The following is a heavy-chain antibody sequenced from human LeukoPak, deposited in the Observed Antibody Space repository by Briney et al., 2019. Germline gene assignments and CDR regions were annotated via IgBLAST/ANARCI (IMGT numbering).Heavy chain of an antibody. D-gene: IGHD3-16*01. CDR2: ISSDSSTI. J-gene: IGHJ4*02. CDR3: VRDDWPQYDYVWGSPKGY. Sequence: SGGSLRLSCAASGFTFSLYSMNWVRQAPGKGLEWVSYISSDSSTIYYADSVKGRFTISTDSAKNSLYLQMNSLRVEDTAVYYCVRDDWPQYDYVWGSPKGYWGQGTLVTVSS. CDR1: GFTFSLYS. V-gene: IGHV3-48*04.